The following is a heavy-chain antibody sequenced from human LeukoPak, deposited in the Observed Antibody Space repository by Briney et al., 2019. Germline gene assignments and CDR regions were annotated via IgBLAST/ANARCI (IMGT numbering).Heavy chain of an antibody. D-gene: IGHD6-19*01. CDR3: SVIAVAGRMVDAFDI. CDR2: ISSSSSYI. Sequence: GSLRLSCAASGFTFSSYSMNWVRQAPGKGLEWVSSISSSSSYIYYADSVKGRFTISRDNAKNSLYLQMNSLRAEDTAVYYCSVIAVAGRMVDAFDIWGQGTMVTVSS. J-gene: IGHJ3*02. CDR1: GFTFSSYS. V-gene: IGHV3-21*01.